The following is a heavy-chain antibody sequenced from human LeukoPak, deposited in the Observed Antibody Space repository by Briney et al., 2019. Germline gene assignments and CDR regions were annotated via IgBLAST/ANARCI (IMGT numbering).Heavy chain of an antibody. CDR2: IYCADGK. D-gene: IGHD1-14*01. V-gene: IGHV2-5*02. CDR1: GLSLNTDGVG. J-gene: IGHJ4*02. CDR3: ALKFPTRKYFDY. Sequence: SGATLVKPTQTLTLTCTFSGLSLNTDGVGVGWIRQLPVRTLEWLEIIYCADGKRYSPSLSRMLTNTKDTSKNQVVLTMTYMDPVDTATYYCALKFPTRKYFDYWGQGTLVTASS.